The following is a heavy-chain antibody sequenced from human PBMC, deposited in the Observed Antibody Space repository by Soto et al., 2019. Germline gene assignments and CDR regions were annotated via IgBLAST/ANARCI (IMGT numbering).Heavy chain of an antibody. D-gene: IGHD2-2*01. V-gene: IGHV4-34*01. CDR2: INHSGST. J-gene: IGHJ6*02. CDR1: GGSFSGYY. CDR3: ARARKDIVVVPAAMDV. Sequence: QVQLQQWGAGLLKPSETLSLTCAVYGGSFSGYYWSWIRQPPGKGLEWIGEINHSGSTNYNPSLKSRVIISVDTSKNQFSLKLSSVTAADTAVYYSARARKDIVVVPAAMDVWGQGTTVTVSS.